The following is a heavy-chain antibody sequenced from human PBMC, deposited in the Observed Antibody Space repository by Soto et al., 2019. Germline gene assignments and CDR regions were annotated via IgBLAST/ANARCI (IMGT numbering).Heavy chain of an antibody. CDR2: INHSGST. D-gene: IGHD3-3*02. V-gene: IGHV4-34*01. J-gene: IGHJ4*02. CDR3: ARAPPRIFGVVIYKFDY. CDR1: GGSFSGYY. Sequence: SETLSLTCAVYGGSFSGYYWSWIRQPPGKGLEWIGEINHSGSTNYNPSLKSRVTISVDTSKNQFSLKLSSVTAADTAVYYCARAPPRIFGVVIYKFDYWGQGTLVTVSS.